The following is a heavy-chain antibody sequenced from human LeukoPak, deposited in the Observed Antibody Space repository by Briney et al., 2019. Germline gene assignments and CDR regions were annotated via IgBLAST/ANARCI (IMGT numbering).Heavy chain of an antibody. CDR2: IYYSGGT. CDR3: AITMIVGRYYFDY. Sequence: SETLSLTCTVSGGSISSSSYYWGWIRQPPGKGLEWIGSIYYSGGTYYNPSLKSRVTISVDTSKNQFSLKLSSVTAADTAVYYCAITMIVGRYYFDYWGQGTLVTVSS. J-gene: IGHJ4*02. CDR1: GGSISSSSYY. D-gene: IGHD3-22*01. V-gene: IGHV4-39*01.